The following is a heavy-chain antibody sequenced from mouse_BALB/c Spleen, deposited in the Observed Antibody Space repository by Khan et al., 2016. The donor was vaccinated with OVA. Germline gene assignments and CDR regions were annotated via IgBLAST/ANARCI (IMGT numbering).Heavy chain of an antibody. D-gene: IGHD1-2*01. CDR2: IFPNNGGS. CDR1: GYTFTDYN. CDR3: ERSGCGSFGY. V-gene: IGHV1S29*02. J-gene: IGHJ3*01. Sequence: VQLQQSGPELVKPGASVTISCKASGYTFTDYNMDWVKQSHGKSLEGIGYIFPNNGGSGYNQKFKTKASLTVDSSSSTAYMELRSLTSEDSEVYYCERSGCGSFGYWGQGTLVTVTA.